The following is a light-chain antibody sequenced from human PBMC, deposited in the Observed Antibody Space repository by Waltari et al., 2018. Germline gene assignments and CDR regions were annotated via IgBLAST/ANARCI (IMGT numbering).Light chain of an antibody. Sequence: EIVLTQSPATLSLSPGERATLSCRASQNVSSALAWYQQKPGQAPRLLIYDASNRATGIPARFSGSGSGTDFTLTISSLEPEDFVVYFCQQRTNWHFGQGTKLE. CDR3: QQRTNWH. CDR2: DAS. CDR1: QNVSSA. J-gene: IGKJ2*01. V-gene: IGKV3-11*01.